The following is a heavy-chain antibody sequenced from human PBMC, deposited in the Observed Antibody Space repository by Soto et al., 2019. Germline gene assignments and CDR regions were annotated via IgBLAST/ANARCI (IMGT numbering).Heavy chain of an antibody. D-gene: IGHD6-6*01. CDR3: ARGLVLRRLVQGSRVYFDY. J-gene: IGHJ4*02. V-gene: IGHV4-34*01. Sequence: PSETLSLTCAVYGGSFSGYYWSWIRQPPGKGLEWIGEINHSGSTNYNPSLKSRVTISVDTSKNQFSLKLSSVTAADTAVYYCARGLVLRRLVQGSRVYFDYWGQGTLVTVSS. CDR1: GGSFSGYY. CDR2: INHSGST.